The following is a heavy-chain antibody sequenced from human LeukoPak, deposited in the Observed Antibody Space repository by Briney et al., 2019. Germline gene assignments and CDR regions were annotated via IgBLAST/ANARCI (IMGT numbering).Heavy chain of an antibody. V-gene: IGHV4-59*12. CDR2: IYYSGST. J-gene: IGHJ4*02. Sequence: SETLSLTCTVSGGSISSYYWSWIRQPPGKGLEWIGYIYYSGSTYYNPSLKSRVTISVDTSKNQFPLKLSSVTAADTAVYYCAREGGEFDYWGQGTLVTVSS. CDR1: GGSISSYY. D-gene: IGHD3-16*01. CDR3: AREGGEFDY.